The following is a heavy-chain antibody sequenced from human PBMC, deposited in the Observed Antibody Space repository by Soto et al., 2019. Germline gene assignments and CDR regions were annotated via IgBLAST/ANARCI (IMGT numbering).Heavy chain of an antibody. CDR3: ARGINYYDSGDDAFDI. J-gene: IGHJ3*02. D-gene: IGHD3-10*01. CDR2: RNPNSGNT. Sequence: QVQLVQSGAEVKKPGASVKVSCKASGYTFTSYDINWVRQATGHGLEWMGWRNPNSGNTGYAQKFQGRVTMTRNTSMSTAYMELSSLRSEDTAVYYCARGINYYDSGDDAFDIWGQGTMVTVSS. CDR1: GYTFTSYD. V-gene: IGHV1-8*01.